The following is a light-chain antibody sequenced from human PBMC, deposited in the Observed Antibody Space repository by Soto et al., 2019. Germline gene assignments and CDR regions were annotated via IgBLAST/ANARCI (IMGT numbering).Light chain of an antibody. Sequence: QSVLTQPPSASGSPGQSVTISCTGTSSDIGGYNSVSWYQQHPGKAPRLMIYEVNKRPSGVPDRFSGSKSGYTASLTVSGLQTEDEAFYYCGTWDNSLSAYVFGTGTKVTVL. CDR2: EVN. CDR1: SSDIGGYNS. J-gene: IGLJ1*01. CDR3: GTWDNSLSAYV. V-gene: IGLV2-8*01.